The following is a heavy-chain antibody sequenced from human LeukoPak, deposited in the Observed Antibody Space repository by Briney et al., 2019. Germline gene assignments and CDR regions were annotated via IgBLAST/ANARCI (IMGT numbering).Heavy chain of an antibody. Sequence: GRSLRLSCAASGFTFSGFGIYWVRQAPGKGLEWVAVISSDGSNKYYADSVKGRFTISRDNSKNTLYLQMNSLRAEDTAVYYCARGLRDWFDPWGQGTLVTVSS. J-gene: IGHJ5*02. CDR2: ISSDGSNK. CDR3: ARGLRDWFDP. D-gene: IGHD2-21*02. CDR1: GFTFSGFG. V-gene: IGHV3-30*03.